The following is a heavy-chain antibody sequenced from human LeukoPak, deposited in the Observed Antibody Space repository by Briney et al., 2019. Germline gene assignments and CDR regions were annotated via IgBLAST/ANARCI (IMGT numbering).Heavy chain of an antibody. D-gene: IGHD3-10*01. CDR3: ARPVRENYNWFDP. Sequence: GGSLRLSCAASGFTVSSSYMSWVRQAPGKGLEWVSVIYSSGTTYYADSVKGRFTISRDNSKNTLYLQMNSLRAEDTAVYYCARPVRENYNWFDPWGQGTLVTVSS. CDR1: GFTVSSSY. CDR2: IYSSGTT. V-gene: IGHV3-53*01. J-gene: IGHJ5*02.